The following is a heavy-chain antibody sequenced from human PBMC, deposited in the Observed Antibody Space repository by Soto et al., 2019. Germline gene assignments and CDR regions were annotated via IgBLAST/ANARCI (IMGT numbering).Heavy chain of an antibody. CDR1: GFSLSTRGVG. J-gene: IGHJ4*02. D-gene: IGHD6-13*01. V-gene: IGHV2-5*02. CDR2: IYWDDDK. CDR3: APRLSGTPFDY. Sequence: QITLKESGPPLVKPTQTLTLTCTFSGFSLSTRGVGVDWIRQPPGKALEWLALIYWDDDKRYSPSLKSRLTITKDTSKNQVVLAMTRMDPVDTATYYCAPRLSGTPFDYWGQGTLVTVSS.